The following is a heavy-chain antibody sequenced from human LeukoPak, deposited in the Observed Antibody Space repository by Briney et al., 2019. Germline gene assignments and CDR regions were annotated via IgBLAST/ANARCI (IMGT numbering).Heavy chain of an antibody. Sequence: SETLSLTCTVSGGSISSSSYSWAWIRQPPGKGLEWIGNIFFSGTTYCNPSLKSRVTISVDTSKNQFSLKLSSVTAADTAVYYCARHITIFGVVIPHFDYWGQGTLVTVSS. CDR3: ARHITIFGVVIPHFDY. D-gene: IGHD3-3*01. CDR1: GGSISSSSYS. V-gene: IGHV4-39*01. CDR2: IFFSGTT. J-gene: IGHJ4*02.